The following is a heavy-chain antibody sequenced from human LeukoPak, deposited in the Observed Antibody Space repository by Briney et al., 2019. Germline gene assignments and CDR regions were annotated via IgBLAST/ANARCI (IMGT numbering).Heavy chain of an antibody. CDR3: ASDIVVSTGAFYI. V-gene: IGHV1-69*06. D-gene: IGHD2-15*01. CDR1: GGTFSSYA. Sequence: GASVKVSCKASGGTFSSYAISWVRQAPGQGLEWMGGIIPIFGTANYAQKFQGRVTITADKSTSTAYMELSSLRSEDTAVYYCASDIVVSTGAFYIWGQGTMVTVSS. J-gene: IGHJ3*02. CDR2: IIPIFGTA.